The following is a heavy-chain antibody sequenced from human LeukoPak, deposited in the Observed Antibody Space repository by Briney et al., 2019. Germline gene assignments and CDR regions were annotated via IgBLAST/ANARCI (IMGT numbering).Heavy chain of an antibody. CDR2: LSHAGNT. D-gene: IGHD2-2*01. V-gene: IGHV4-39*01. J-gene: IGHJ4*02. CDR1: GDSVRNDFYY. CDR3: ARHNAPRRVGFDF. Sequence: PSETLSLTCSVSGDSVRNDFYYWGWIRQPPGKGLEWVACLSHAGNTWYNPSLESRLSISVDTSKNQFSLKFSSVTAADTALYWCARHNAPRRVGFDFWGQGILATVSS.